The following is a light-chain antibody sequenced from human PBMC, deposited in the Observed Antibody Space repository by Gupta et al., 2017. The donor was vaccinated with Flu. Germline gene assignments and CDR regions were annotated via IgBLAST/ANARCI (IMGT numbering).Light chain of an antibody. V-gene: IGLV1-40*01. Sequence: QSVLTQPPSVSASPGQRDTIACTGTSSNIGAGYDVHWYQQFPGAAPKLLININNNRPSGVPARFYGSKSGTSASLAISGLQVDDEAEYYCQSYDKGLNGWVFGGGTKLTVL. CDR1: SSNIGAGYD. J-gene: IGLJ3*02. CDR2: INN. CDR3: QSYDKGLNGWV.